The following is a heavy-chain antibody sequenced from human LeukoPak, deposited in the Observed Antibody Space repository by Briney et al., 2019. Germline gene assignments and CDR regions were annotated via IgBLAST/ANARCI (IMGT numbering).Heavy chain of an antibody. J-gene: IGHJ3*01. CDR3: AKGRGDIVVVPAALRP. Sequence: PGGSLRLSCAASGFTFSSYAMSWVRQAPGKGLEWVSAISGSGGSTYHADSVKGRFTISRDNSKNTLYLQMNSLRAEDTAVYYCAKGRGDIVVVPAALRPWGQGTMVTVSS. V-gene: IGHV3-23*01. CDR2: ISGSGGST. D-gene: IGHD2-2*01. CDR1: GFTFSSYA.